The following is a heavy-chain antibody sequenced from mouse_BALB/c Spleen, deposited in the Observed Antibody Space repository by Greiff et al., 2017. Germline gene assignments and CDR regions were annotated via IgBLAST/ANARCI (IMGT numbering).Heavy chain of an antibody. CDR3: ARNPKLGRNYCDY. D-gene: IGHD4-1*01. CDR1: GYTFTSYW. CDR2: IYPGDGDT. V-gene: IGHV1-87*01. J-gene: IGHJ2*01. Sequence: VQLQQSGAELAKPGASVKMSCKASGYTFTSYWMQWVKQRPGQGLEWIGVIYPGDGDTRYTQKFKGKATVTADKSSSTAYMQLSSLASEDSAVYYCARNPKLGRNYCDYWGQGTTLTVSS.